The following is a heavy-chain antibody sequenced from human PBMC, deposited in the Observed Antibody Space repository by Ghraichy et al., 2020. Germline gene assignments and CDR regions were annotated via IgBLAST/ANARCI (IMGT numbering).Heavy chain of an antibody. J-gene: IGHJ4*02. CDR3: TRAGDGYNYYNDY. CDR2: IRTKAHGETP. Sequence: GALRLSCTVSGFTFADCSLNWFRQVPGKGLEWVGFIRTKAHGETPQYAAAVEGRFTISRDDSKSIAYLQMNSLKTEDTAVYCCTRAGDGYNYYNDYWGQGTLVTVSS. CDR1: GFTFADCS. V-gene: IGHV3-49*03. D-gene: IGHD5-24*01.